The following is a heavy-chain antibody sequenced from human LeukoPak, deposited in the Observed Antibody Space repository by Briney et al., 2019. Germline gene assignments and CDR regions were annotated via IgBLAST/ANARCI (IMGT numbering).Heavy chain of an antibody. CDR3: ARVPQYYDFWSGSYYYYMDV. J-gene: IGHJ6*03. D-gene: IGHD3-3*01. V-gene: IGHV4-34*01. CDR1: GGSFSGDY. Sequence: PSETLSLTCAVYGGSFSGDYWSWIRQPPGKGLEWIGEINHSGSTNYNPSLKSRVTISVDTSKNQFSLKLSSVTAADTAVYYCARVPQYYDFWSGSYYYYMDVWGKGTTVTVSS. CDR2: INHSGST.